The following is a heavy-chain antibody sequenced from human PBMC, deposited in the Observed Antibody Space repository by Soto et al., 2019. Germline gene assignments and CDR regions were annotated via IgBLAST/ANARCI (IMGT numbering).Heavy chain of an antibody. CDR1: GFTFDDNA. Sequence: GGSLRLSCAASGFTFDDNAMHWVRQAPEKGLEWVSGINWKSDIGYADSVKGRFTISRDNAENSLYLQMNSLRAEDTALYYCAISQDRGGRTTFIYWGQGTQVTVSS. D-gene: IGHD3-16*01. J-gene: IGHJ4*02. V-gene: IGHV3-9*01. CDR3: AISQDRGGRTTFIY. CDR2: INWKSDI.